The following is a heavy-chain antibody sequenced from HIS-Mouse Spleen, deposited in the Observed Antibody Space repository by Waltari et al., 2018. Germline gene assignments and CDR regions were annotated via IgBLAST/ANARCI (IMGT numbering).Heavy chain of an antibody. CDR3: ARGRVIAAAGNFAFDI. CDR2: INHSGST. J-gene: IGHJ3*02. V-gene: IGHV4-34*01. CDR1: GGSFSGYY. D-gene: IGHD6-13*01. Sequence: QVQLQQWGAGLLKPSETLSLTCAVYGGSFSGYYWSWIRQPPGKGLEWIGEINHSGSTNYNPPLKSRVTISVDTAKNQFSLKLSSVTAADTAVYYCARGRVIAAAGNFAFDIWGQGTMVTVSS.